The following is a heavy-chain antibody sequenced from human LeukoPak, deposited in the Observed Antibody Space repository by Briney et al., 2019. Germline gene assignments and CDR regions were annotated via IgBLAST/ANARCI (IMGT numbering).Heavy chain of an antibody. J-gene: IGHJ4*02. D-gene: IGHD6-19*01. CDR1: GDGVSSNSAS. Sequence: SHPLSLPCAISGDGVSSNSASWQSIRQSPSRGLEWLGRTFYRSKWCNDYAVPVKSRITINPDTSKNQLSLQLNSVTSEDTAVYYCARGKAVSGSPTSFFDHWGQGMLVTVSS. CDR3: ARGKAVSGSPTSFFDH. V-gene: IGHV6-1*01. CDR2: TFYRSKWCN.